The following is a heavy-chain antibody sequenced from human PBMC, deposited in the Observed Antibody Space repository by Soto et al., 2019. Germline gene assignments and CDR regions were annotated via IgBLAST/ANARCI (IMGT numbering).Heavy chain of an antibody. Sequence: EVQLVESGGGLVQPGGSLRLSCAASGFTFSLYSMIWVRQAPGKGLEWVASITSSSSYIYYEDSLKGRFTISRDNAKNSLVLQLDSLRAEDTAVYFCVRARSTDSRPDYWGQGTLVTVSS. V-gene: IGHV3-21*01. CDR1: GFTFSLYS. CDR3: VRARSTDSRPDY. D-gene: IGHD3-22*01. J-gene: IGHJ4*02. CDR2: ITSSSSYI.